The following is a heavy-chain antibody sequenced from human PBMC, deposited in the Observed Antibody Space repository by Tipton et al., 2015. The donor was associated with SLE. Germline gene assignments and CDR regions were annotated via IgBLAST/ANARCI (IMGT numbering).Heavy chain of an antibody. CDR1: GDSIKSYTYL. Sequence: TLSLTCSVSGDSIKSYTYLWGWVRQPPGKGLQWIGSAYSGGRTFLNPSLKSRVTISVDTSKNQFSLKLSSVTAADTAVYYCARDSCSSTSCYGWYYFDYWGQGTLVTVSS. J-gene: IGHJ4*02. CDR3: ARDSCSSTSCYGWYYFDY. CDR2: AYSGGRT. D-gene: IGHD2-2*01. V-gene: IGHV4-39*07.